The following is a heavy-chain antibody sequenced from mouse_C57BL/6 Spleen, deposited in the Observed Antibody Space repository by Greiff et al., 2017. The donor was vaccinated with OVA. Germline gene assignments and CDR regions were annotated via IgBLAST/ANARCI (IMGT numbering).Heavy chain of an antibody. CDR3: ARLGGPYWYFDV. V-gene: IGHV1-52*01. Sequence: QVQLQQPGAELVRPGSSVKLSCKASGYTFTSYWMHWVKQRPIQGLEWIGNIDPSDSETHYNQKFKDKATLTVDKSSSTAYMQLSSLTSEDSAVYYCARLGGPYWYFDVWGTGTTVTVSS. D-gene: IGHD1-1*02. J-gene: IGHJ1*03. CDR1: GYTFTSYW. CDR2: IDPSDSET.